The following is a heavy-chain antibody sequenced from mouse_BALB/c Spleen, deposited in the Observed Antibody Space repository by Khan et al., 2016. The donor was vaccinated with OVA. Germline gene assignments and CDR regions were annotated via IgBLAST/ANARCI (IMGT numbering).Heavy chain of an antibody. Sequence: EVQLQESGPELGKPGASVKMSCKPSGYIFTNYVLHWVKQKPGQGLEWIGYINPYNGGTKYNEKFKGKATLASDKSSITAYLELSSLTSEDSAVYYCARGNCQSYYFDYWGQGTTLTLSS. CDR2: INPYNGGT. CDR1: GYIFTNYV. V-gene: IGHV1S136*01. D-gene: IGHD4-1*01. CDR3: ARGNCQSYYFDY. J-gene: IGHJ2*01.